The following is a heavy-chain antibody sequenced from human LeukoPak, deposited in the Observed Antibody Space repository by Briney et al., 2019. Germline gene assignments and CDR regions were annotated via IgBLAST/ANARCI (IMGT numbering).Heavy chain of an antibody. V-gene: IGHV3-30*04. J-gene: IGHJ6*03. Sequence: PGGSLRLSCAASGFTFSSYAMHWVRQAPGKGLEWVALISYDESNTFYADSVKGRFTISRDNSKNTLYLQMNSLRVEDTAVYYCARGIYSYGVYYYYYMDVWGKGTTVTISS. D-gene: IGHD5-18*01. CDR1: GFTFSSYA. CDR3: ARGIYSYGVYYYYYMDV. CDR2: ISYDESNT.